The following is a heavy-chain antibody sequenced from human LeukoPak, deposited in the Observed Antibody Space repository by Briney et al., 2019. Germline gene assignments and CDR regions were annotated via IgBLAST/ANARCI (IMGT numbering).Heavy chain of an antibody. CDR2: IWYDGSNK. CDR1: GFTFSSYA. V-gene: IGHV3-33*06. D-gene: IGHD6-13*01. J-gene: IGHJ4*02. CDR3: AKDIAAAGGPCAY. Sequence: PGGSLRLSCAASGFTFSSYAMYWVRQAPGKGLEWVTIIWYDGSNKNYADSVKGRFTISRDNSKNTLYLQMNSLRAEDTAVYYCAKDIAAAGGPCAYWGRGTLVTVSS.